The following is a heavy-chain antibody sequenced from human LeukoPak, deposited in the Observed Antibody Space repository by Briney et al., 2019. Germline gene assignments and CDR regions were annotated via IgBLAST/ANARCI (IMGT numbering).Heavy chain of an antibody. CDR2: ISGSGGST. J-gene: IGHJ4*02. V-gene: IGHV3-23*01. Sequence: PGGSLRLSCAASGFTFSSYAMSWVRQAPGKGLEWVSAISGSGGSTYYADSVKVRFTISRDNSKNTLYLQMNSPRAEDTAVYYCATLLLYCSSTSCYDPLFDYWGQGTLVTVSS. CDR1: GFTFSSYA. CDR3: ATLLLYCSSTSCYDPLFDY. D-gene: IGHD2-2*01.